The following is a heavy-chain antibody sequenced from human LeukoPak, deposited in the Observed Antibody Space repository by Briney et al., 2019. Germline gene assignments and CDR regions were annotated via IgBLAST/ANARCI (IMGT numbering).Heavy chain of an antibody. Sequence: SETLSLTCTVSGCSISSYYWSWIRQPPGKGLEWIGYIYYSGSTNYNPSLKSRVTISVDTSKNQFSLKLSSVTAADTAVYYCARDPVVRGVRLYYYMDVWGKGTTVTVSS. CDR1: GCSISSYY. J-gene: IGHJ6*03. CDR3: ARDPVVRGVRLYYYMDV. CDR2: IYYSGST. V-gene: IGHV4-59*01. D-gene: IGHD3-10*01.